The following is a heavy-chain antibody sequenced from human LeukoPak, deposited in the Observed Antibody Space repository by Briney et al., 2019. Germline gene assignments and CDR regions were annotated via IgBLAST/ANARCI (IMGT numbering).Heavy chain of an antibody. CDR3: ARGPYRITFGGVIVNPYYFDY. D-gene: IGHD3-16*02. CDR2: INHSGST. V-gene: IGHV4-34*01. Sequence: PSETLSLTCAVYGGSFSGYYWSWIRQPPGKGLEWIGEINHSGSTNYNPSLKSRVTISVDTSKNQFSLKLSSVTAADTAVYYCARGPYRITFGGVIVNPYYFDYWGQGTLVTVSS. CDR1: GGSFSGYY. J-gene: IGHJ4*02.